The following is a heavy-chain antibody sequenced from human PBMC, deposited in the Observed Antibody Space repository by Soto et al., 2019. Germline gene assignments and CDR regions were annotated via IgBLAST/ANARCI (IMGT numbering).Heavy chain of an antibody. D-gene: IGHD3-10*01. J-gene: IGHJ6*02. Sequence: GASVKVSCKASGYTFTSYGISWVRQAPGQGLEWMGWISAYNGNTNYAQKLQGRVTMTTDTSTSTAYMELRSLRSDDTAVYYCARGLPVLLWFGVPPPYGLAVWGQGTTVTVSS. V-gene: IGHV1-18*01. CDR1: GYTFTSYG. CDR3: ARGLPVLLWFGVPPPYGLAV. CDR2: ISAYNGNT.